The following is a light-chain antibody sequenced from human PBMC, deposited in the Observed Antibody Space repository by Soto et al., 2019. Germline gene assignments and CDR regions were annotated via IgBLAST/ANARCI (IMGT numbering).Light chain of an antibody. CDR1: RSDVGGYNY. CDR2: DDT. CDR3: SSYEGSYTFV. V-gene: IGLV2-11*01. J-gene: IGLJ1*01. Sequence: QSVLTQPRSVSGSPGQSVTISCTGTRSDVGGYNYVSWYQQHPGKSPTLMIFDDTKRSTGVPDRFSGSKSGNTAALTISGLQAEDEADYFCSSYEGSYTFVFGTGTKLTVL.